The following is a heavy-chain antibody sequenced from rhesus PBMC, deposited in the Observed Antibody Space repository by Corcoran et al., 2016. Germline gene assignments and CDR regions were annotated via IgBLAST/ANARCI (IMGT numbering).Heavy chain of an antibody. CDR3: AGGTVLVVVAP. Sequence: QVQLQQWGEGLAKPSETLSLTCAVYGGSISSNYWSWIRQPPGKGLEWIGRSRSGGRTNYNPSLKSRVTIAMDTTRSNYSCRVGSVAAADEGVYYCAGGTVLVVVAPWGQGVLVSGSS. D-gene: IGHD2-21*01. CDR2: SRSGGRT. V-gene: IGHV4-160*01. CDR1: GGSISSNY. J-gene: IGHJ4*01.